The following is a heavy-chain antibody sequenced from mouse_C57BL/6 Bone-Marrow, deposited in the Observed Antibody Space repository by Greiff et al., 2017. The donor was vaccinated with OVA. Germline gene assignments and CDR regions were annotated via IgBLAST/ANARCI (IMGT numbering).Heavy chain of an antibody. V-gene: IGHV1-4*01. CDR2: INPSSGYT. D-gene: IGHD2-5*01. Sequence: QVQLQQSGAELARPGASVKMSCKASGYTFTSYTMHWVKQRPGQGLEWIGYINPSSGYTKYNQKFKDKAILNADKSSRTAYMQLSSLTSEDSTVYYCARRGYSNYCWYYDGWGTGTTVTVSS. J-gene: IGHJ1*03. CDR3: ARRGYSNYCWYYDG. CDR1: GYTFTSYT.